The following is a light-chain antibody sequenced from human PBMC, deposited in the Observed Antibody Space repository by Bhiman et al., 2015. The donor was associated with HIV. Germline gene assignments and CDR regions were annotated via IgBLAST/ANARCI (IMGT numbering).Light chain of an antibody. V-gene: IGLV2-11*01. CDR3: CSYAGSYTWV. Sequence: QSALTQPASVSGSPGQSITISCTGTGSDVGGYNYVSWYQHHPGKAPKLMIYDVSERPSGVPDRFSGSKSGNTASLTISGLQAEDEADYFCCSYAGSYTWVFGGGTKLTVL. J-gene: IGLJ3*02. CDR1: GSDVGGYNY. CDR2: DVS.